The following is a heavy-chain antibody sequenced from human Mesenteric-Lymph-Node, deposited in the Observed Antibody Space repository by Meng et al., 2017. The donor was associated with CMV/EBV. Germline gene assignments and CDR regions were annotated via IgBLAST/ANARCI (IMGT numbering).Heavy chain of an antibody. D-gene: IGHD2-2*01. CDR2: IYPGDSDT. CDR3: ARSYCSSTSCYGYYYGMDV. Sequence: GGSLRLSCKVSGDSFTSYWIGWVRQMPGKGLEWMGIIYPGDSDTRYSPSFQGQVTISADKSISTAYLQWSSLKASDTAMYYCARSYCSSTSCYGYYYGMDVWGQGTTVTVSS. CDR1: GDSFTSYW. J-gene: IGHJ6*02. V-gene: IGHV5-51*01.